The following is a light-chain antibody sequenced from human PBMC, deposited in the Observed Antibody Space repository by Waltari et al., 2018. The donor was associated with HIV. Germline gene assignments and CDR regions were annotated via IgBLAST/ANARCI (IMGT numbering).Light chain of an antibody. Sequence: SALTQPASVSGSPGQSITISCTGTSSDVGAYNLVSWYQQHPGKAPKFIIYEVNKRPSEVPIRFPGAKSGNTASLTISGLQAEDEADYYCCSYSGRSTLEVFGGGTKVTVL. J-gene: IGLJ2*01. CDR2: EVN. CDR3: CSYSGRSTLEV. V-gene: IGLV2-23*02. CDR1: SSDVGAYNL.